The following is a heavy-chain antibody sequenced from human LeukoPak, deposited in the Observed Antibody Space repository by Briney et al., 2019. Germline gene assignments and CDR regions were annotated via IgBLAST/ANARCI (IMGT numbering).Heavy chain of an antibody. CDR3: ARGGYGAYMG. D-gene: IGHD4-17*01. J-gene: IGHJ4*02. Sequence: GGSLRLSCAASGFSFSSFWMHWVRHAPGKGLVWVSGIKSDGAGTSYVDSVKGRFTISRDNAKNTLDLQMNSLRAEDTAVYYCARGGYGAYMGWGQGMLVTVSS. CDR1: GFSFSSFW. CDR2: IKSDGAGT. V-gene: IGHV3-74*01.